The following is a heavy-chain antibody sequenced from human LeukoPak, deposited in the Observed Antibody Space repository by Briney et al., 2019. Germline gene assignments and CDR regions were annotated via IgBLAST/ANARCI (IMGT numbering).Heavy chain of an antibody. CDR3: ARTDGDLDY. D-gene: IGHD4-17*01. CDR2: ISTYNGNT. Sequence: VASVKVSCKASGYTFTTYGISWVRQAPGQGLEWMGWISTYNGNTEYAQNLQGTVTMTTDTSTSTAYMELRSLRSDDTAVYYCARTDGDLDYWGQGTLVTVSS. CDR1: GYTFTTYG. J-gene: IGHJ4*02. V-gene: IGHV1-18*01.